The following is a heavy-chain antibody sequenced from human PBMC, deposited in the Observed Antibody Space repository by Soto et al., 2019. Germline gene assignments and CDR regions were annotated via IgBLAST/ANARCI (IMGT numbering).Heavy chain of an antibody. CDR1: GGSVSSGSYY. J-gene: IGHJ4*02. CDR2: IYYSGST. V-gene: IGHV4-61*01. D-gene: IGHD3-22*01. CDR3: ERETYYYDSSGYPFDY. Sequence: QVQLQESGPGLVKPSETLSLTCTVSGGSVSSGSYYWSWIRQPPGKGLEWIGYIYYSGSTNYNPSLQSQVTISVETSKIQVSLKLSSVTAADTAVYYCERETYYYDSSGYPFDYWGQGTLVTVSS.